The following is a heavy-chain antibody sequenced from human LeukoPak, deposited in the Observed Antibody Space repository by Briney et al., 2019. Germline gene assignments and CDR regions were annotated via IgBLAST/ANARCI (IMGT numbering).Heavy chain of an antibody. Sequence: GALRLSCAASGFTFSSHLMHRVRQAPGAGLVWVSSIKGDGTAPNYADSVKGRFTISRDNAKSTLYLQMSSLRVEDTAVYHCVRNFATGDWGQGTLVTVSS. J-gene: IGHJ4*02. CDR2: IKGDGTAP. V-gene: IGHV3-74*01. D-gene: IGHD1-14*01. CDR1: GFTFSSHL. CDR3: VRNFATGD.